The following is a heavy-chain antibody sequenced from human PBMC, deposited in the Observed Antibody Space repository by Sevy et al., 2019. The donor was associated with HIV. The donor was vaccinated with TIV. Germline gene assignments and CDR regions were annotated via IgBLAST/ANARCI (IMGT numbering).Heavy chain of an antibody. J-gene: IGHJ3*02. CDR1: GGSVSSGSYY. D-gene: IGHD3-16*02. CDR2: IYYSGST. CDR3: ARDYPQLNGFDI. V-gene: IGHV4-61*01. Sequence: SETLSLTCIVSGGSVSSGSYYWSWIRQPPGEGLDWIGYIYYSGSTNYNPSLKSRVTISLDTSKNHFSLKLSSVTAADTAVYYCARDYPQLNGFDIWGQGTVVTVSS.